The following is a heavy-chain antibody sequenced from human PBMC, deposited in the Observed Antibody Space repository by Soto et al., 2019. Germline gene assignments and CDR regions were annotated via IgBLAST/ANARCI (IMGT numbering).Heavy chain of an antibody. Sequence: DVQLLQSGGGSGQPGGSLRLSCTASGFNFRDFGMTWVRQVPGRGLEWVSSMSGRGGGAYYSESVRGRFTISRQNSKNNLYLQMNSLKDADTAVYYCTKGNSHYTNYDVVSPIDSWGQGSLVTVSS. CDR3: TKGNSHYTNYDVVSPIDS. D-gene: IGHD3-16*01. CDR2: MSGRGGGA. CDR1: GFNFRDFG. J-gene: IGHJ5*01. V-gene: IGHV3-23*01.